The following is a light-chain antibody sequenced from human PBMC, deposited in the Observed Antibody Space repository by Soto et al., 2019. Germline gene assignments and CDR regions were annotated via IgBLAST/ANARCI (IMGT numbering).Light chain of an antibody. V-gene: IGKV1-12*01. CDR2: TAS. Sequence: DIQMTQSPSSVSASVGDRVTITCRASQGVSTWLAWYQQKPGKAPTLLIYTASSLQSGVPSRFSGSGAGTDFTLTLNGLQHEDFATYYCQQAASFPITVGQGTRLEIK. J-gene: IGKJ5*01. CDR3: QQAASFPIT. CDR1: QGVSTW.